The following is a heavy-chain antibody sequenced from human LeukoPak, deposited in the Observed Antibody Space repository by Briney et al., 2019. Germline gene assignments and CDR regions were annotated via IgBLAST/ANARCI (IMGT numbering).Heavy chain of an antibody. J-gene: IGHJ3*02. CDR1: GGSVSSYY. D-gene: IGHD2-2*01. V-gene: IGHV4-59*02. CDR3: ARARYANAWYAFDI. Sequence: SETLSHTCTVSGGSVSSYYWSWIRRPPGRGLEWIAYLSHSGSSDSNPSLTSRVTTLVDTSKNQFSLKLTSVTAADTAVYYCARARYANAWYAFDIWGHGTMVTASS. CDR2: LSHSGSS.